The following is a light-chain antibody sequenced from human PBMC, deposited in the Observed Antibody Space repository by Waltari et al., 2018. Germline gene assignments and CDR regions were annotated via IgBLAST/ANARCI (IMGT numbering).Light chain of an antibody. CDR3: AAWDDSLSGVV. J-gene: IGLJ2*01. CDR2: RNN. Sequence: VLTQPPSPSGTPGQRVTISCSASSSTTGSNYVYWYQQLPGTAPKLLIYRNNQRPSGVPDRFSGSKSGTSASLAISGLRSEDEADYYCAAWDDSLSGVVFGGGTKLTVL. V-gene: IGLV1-47*01. CDR1: SSTTGSNY.